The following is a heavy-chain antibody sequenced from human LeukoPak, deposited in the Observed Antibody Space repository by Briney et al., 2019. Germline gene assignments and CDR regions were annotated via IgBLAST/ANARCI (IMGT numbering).Heavy chain of an antibody. J-gene: IGHJ4*02. CDR3: TRGKGDQGWY. D-gene: IGHD2-15*01. CDR2: IRSKAYGGTT. Sequence: GGSPRLSCTASGFTFGDYAMGWFRQAPGKGLEWVGFIRSKAYGGTTEYAASVKGRFTISRDDSKSIAYLQMNSLKTEDTAVYYCTRGKGDQGWYWGQGTLVTVSS. V-gene: IGHV3-49*03. CDR1: GFTFGDYA.